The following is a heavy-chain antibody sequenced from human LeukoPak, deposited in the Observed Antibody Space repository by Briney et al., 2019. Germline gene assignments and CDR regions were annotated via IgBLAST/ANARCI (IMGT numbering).Heavy chain of an antibody. Sequence: ASVKVSCKASGYTFTSYYMHCVRQAPGQGLEWMGRINPSGGSTSYAQKFQGRVTMTRDTSTSTVYMELSSLRSEDTAVYYCARADRYFDWLHAFDIWGQGTMVTVSS. CDR1: GYTFTSYY. CDR2: INPSGGST. V-gene: IGHV1-46*01. J-gene: IGHJ3*02. CDR3: ARADRYFDWLHAFDI. D-gene: IGHD3-9*01.